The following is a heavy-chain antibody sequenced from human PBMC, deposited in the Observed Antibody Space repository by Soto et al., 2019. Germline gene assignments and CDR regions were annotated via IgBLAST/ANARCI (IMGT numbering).Heavy chain of an antibody. D-gene: IGHD6-13*01. CDR3: ARSPRSSPYFDY. J-gene: IGHJ4*02. Sequence: PGESLKISCQCSGYTFSNFWIAWVRQLPGKGLEYMGIIYPGDSETRYSPSFHGKVTISPDRSIGTAYLQWSSLEASDSAFYFCARSPRSSPYFDYWGQGALVTVSS. CDR2: IYPGDSET. CDR1: GYTFSNFW. V-gene: IGHV5-51*01.